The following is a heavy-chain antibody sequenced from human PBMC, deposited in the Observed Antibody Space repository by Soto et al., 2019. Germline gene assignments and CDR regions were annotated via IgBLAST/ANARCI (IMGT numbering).Heavy chain of an antibody. CDR2: INGDGSGT. CDR1: GFTFSGSW. V-gene: IGHV3-74*01. J-gene: IGHJ4*02. CDR3: ARGIFGSGTANDY. Sequence: EVQLVESGGGLVQPGGSPRLSCAASGFTFSGSWMHWVRQAPGKGLVWVSRINGDGSGTSYADFVKGRFTISRDDAKNTLFLQMNGLRAEDTAVYYCARGIFGSGTANDYWGQGTLVTVSS. D-gene: IGHD3-10*01.